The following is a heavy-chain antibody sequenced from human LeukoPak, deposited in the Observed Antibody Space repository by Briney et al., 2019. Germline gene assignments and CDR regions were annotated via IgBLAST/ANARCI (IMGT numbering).Heavy chain of an antibody. CDR2: IIPIFGTA. V-gene: IGHV1-69*05. J-gene: IGHJ6*03. CDR1: GGTFSSYA. Sequence: ASVKVSCKTSGGTFSSYAISWVRQAPGQGLEWMGGIIPIFGTANYAQKFQGRVTITTDESTSTAYMELCSLRSEDTAVYYCARGVSPGNYYYYMDVWGKGTAVTVSS. CDR3: ARGVSPGNYYYYMDV. D-gene: IGHD4-23*01.